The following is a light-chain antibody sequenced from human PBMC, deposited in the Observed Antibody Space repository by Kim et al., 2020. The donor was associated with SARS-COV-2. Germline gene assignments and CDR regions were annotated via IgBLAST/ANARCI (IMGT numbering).Light chain of an antibody. CDR2: GAS. J-gene: IGKJ4*01. CDR1: QSVSNNY. V-gene: IGKV3-20*01. Sequence: EIVLTQSPGTLSLSPGERATLSCRDSQSVSNNYLAWYQQKPGQAPRLLIYGASSRATGIPDRFSGSGSGTDFTLTISRLEPEDFAVYYCQQYVTSPLLTFGAGTKVDIK. CDR3: QQYVTSPLLT.